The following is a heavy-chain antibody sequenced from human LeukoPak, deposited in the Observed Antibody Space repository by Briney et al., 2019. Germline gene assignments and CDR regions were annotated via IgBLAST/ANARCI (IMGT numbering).Heavy chain of an antibody. CDR2: IYYSGST. V-gene: IGHV4-59*01. Sequence: SETLSLTCTVSGGSISSYYWSWIRQPPGKGLEWIGYIYYSGSTNYNPSLKSRVTISVDTSKNQFSLKLSSVTAADTAVYYRARTSAAGALGTFDMWGQGTMVTVSS. CDR1: GGSISSYY. D-gene: IGHD6-13*01. J-gene: IGHJ3*02. CDR3: ARTSAAGALGTFDM.